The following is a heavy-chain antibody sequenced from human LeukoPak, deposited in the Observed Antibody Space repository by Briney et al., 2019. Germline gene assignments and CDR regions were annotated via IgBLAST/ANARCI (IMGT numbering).Heavy chain of an antibody. CDR2: ISGSGGST. CDR1: GFTFSSYA. V-gene: IGHV3-23*01. CDR3: AKSPQDSGRANWFDP. D-gene: IGHD3-10*01. J-gene: IGHJ5*02. Sequence: PGGSLRLSCAASGFTFSSYAMSWVRQAPGKGLEWVSAISGSGGSTYYADSVKGRFTISRDNSKNTLFLQMNSLRAEDTAVYYCAKSPQDSGRANWFDPWGQGTLVTVSS.